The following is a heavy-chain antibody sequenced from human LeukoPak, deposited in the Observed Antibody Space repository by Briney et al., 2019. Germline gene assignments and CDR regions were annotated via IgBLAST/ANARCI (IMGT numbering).Heavy chain of an antibody. Sequence: PGGSLRLSCAASGFTFSSYAMSWVRQAPGKGLEWVSAISGSGGSTYYADSVKGRFTISRDNSKNTLYLQMNSLRAEDTAVYYCAKDVGHGGNPGAVDYWGQGTLVTVSS. CDR3: AKDVGHGGNPGAVDY. CDR2: ISGSGGST. CDR1: GFTFSSYA. V-gene: IGHV3-23*01. J-gene: IGHJ4*02. D-gene: IGHD4-23*01.